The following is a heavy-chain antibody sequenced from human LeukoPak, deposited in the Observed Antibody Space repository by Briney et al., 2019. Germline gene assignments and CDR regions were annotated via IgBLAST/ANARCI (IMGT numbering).Heavy chain of an antibody. CDR3: VRPRRESNYAHFDQ. J-gene: IGHJ4*02. D-gene: IGHD3-10*01. CDR1: GFTFSTYS. CDR2: ISSGSDNI. Sequence: PGGSLRLSCTASGFTFSTYSMNWVRQAPGKGLEWISYISSGSDNIYYADFVKGRFSISRDNAKNSLYLQMNSLRDEDTAVFYCVRPRRESNYAHFDQWGQGTLVTVSS. V-gene: IGHV3-48*02.